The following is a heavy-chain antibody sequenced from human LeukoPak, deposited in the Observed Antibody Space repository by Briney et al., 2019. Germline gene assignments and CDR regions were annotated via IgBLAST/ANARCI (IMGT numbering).Heavy chain of an antibody. J-gene: IGHJ6*03. D-gene: IGHD2-2*01. CDR2: IYTSGST. CDR1: GGSISSYY. V-gene: IGHV4-4*07. Sequence: SETLSLTCTVSGGSISSYYWSWIRQPAGKGLEWIGRIYTSGSTNYNPSLKSRVTISLDKSQNQFSLKLSSVAAADTAVYYCARGDIVVVPAAKVSNYYYMGVWGKGTTVTVSS. CDR3: ARGDIVVVPAAKVSNYYYMGV.